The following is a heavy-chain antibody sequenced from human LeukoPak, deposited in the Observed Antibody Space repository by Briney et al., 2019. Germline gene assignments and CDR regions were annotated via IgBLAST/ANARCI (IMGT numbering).Heavy chain of an antibody. D-gene: IGHD3-22*01. Sequence: ASVKVSCKVSGYTLTELSMHWVRQAPGKGLEWMGGFDPEDGETIYAQKFQGRVTMTEDTSTDTAYMELSSVRSEDTAVYYCATDRDSSGSFDYWGQGTLVTVSS. CDR1: GYTLTELS. V-gene: IGHV1-24*01. CDR3: ATDRDSSGSFDY. J-gene: IGHJ4*02. CDR2: FDPEDGET.